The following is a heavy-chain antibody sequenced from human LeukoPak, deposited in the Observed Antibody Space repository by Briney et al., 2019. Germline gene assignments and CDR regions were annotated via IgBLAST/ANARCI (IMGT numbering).Heavy chain of an antibody. V-gene: IGHV1-69*13. D-gene: IGHD1-26*01. CDR2: IIPIFGTA. J-gene: IGHJ2*01. Sequence: GASVKVPCKASGGTFSSYAISWVRQAPGQGLEWMGGIIPIFGTANYAQKFQGRVTITADESTSTAYMELSSLRSEDTAVYYCAREEGGSYLPHWYFDLWGRGTLVTVSS. CDR1: GGTFSSYA. CDR3: AREEGGSYLPHWYFDL.